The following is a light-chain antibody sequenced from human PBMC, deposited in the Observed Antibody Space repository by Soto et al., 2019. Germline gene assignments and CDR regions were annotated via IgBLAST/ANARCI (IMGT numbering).Light chain of an antibody. Sequence: DIQMTQSPSSLSASVGDRVTITCRASQSISSYLNWYQQKPGKAPKLLIYAASSLQSGVPSRFSGSGSGTEFTLTISSLQPDDFATYYCQHYNSYSEAFGQGTKVEL. CDR3: QHYNSYSEA. CDR2: AAS. CDR1: QSISSY. J-gene: IGKJ1*01. V-gene: IGKV1-39*01.